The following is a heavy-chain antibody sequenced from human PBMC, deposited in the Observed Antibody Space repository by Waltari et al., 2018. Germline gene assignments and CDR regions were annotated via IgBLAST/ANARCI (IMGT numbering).Heavy chain of an antibody. CDR3: ATAPQFIRHFDY. Sequence: QVPLVESGGGVVQPGRSLSLSGEVSGFSFGTYGFHWVRQAPGKGLEWVAVISHDGDAKSYADSVKGRFTISRDKSNNRVSLQMDSLRAEDTAVYYCATAPQFIRHFDYWGQGTLVTVSS. CDR2: ISHDGDAK. V-gene: IGHV3-30*03. J-gene: IGHJ4*02. CDR1: GFSFGTYG.